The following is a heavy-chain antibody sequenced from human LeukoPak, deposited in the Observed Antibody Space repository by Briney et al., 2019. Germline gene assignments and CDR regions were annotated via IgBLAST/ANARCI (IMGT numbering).Heavy chain of an antibody. J-gene: IGHJ5*02. CDR3: ARGDYDFWSGYYTGNWFDP. CDR2: ISAYNGNT. D-gene: IGHD3-3*01. Sequence: ASVKVSCKASGYTFTSYGISRVRQAPGQGLEWMGWISAYNGNTNYAQKLQGRVTMTTDTSTRTAYMELRSLGSNDTAVYYCARGDYDFWSGYYTGNWFDPWGQGTLVTVSS. V-gene: IGHV1-18*01. CDR1: GYTFTSYG.